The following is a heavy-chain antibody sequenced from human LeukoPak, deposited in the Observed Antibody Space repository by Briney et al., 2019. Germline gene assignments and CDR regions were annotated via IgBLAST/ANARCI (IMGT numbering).Heavy chain of an antibody. J-gene: IGHJ5*02. V-gene: IGHV4-34*01. D-gene: IGHD3-10*01. CDR2: INHSGST. CDR3: ARDSGTTGEVKFDP. CDR1: GGSFSGYY. Sequence: PSETLSLTCAVYGGSFSGYYWGWIRQSPGKGLEWIGEINHSGSTNYNPSLESRVTMSVDTSKNQFSLKLSSVTAADTAVYYCARDSGTTGEVKFDPWGQGTLVTVSS.